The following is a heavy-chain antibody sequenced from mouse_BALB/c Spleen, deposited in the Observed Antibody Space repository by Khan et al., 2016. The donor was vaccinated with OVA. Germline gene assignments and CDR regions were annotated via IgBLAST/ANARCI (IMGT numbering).Heavy chain of an antibody. CDR1: GYTFTSYW. CDR3: ARSYLYGSSTCFGY. CDR2: IDPSDSHT. V-gene: IGHV1-69*02. Sequence: QVQLKESGTELVKPGASVKLSCKASGYTFTSYWMHWVKRRPGQGLEWIGEIDPSDSHTNYNQEFNGKATLTVDKSSNTAYMQLSSLTSEDSAVSYCARSYLYGSSTCFGYWGLGTLVTVSA. J-gene: IGHJ3*01. D-gene: IGHD1-1*01.